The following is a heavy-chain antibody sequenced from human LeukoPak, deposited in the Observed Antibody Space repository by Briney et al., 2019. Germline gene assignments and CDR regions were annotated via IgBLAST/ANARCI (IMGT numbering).Heavy chain of an antibody. CDR3: ARVSSITLIVVPDYFDY. D-gene: IGHD3-22*01. CDR1: GYTFTGYY. J-gene: IGHJ4*02. CDR2: INPNSGGT. Sequence: ASVKVSCKASGYTFTGYYMHWVRQAPGQGLEWMGWINPNSGGTNYAQKFQGRVTVTRDTSISTAYMELSRLRSDDTAVYYCARVSSITLIVVPDYFDYWGQGTLVTVSS. V-gene: IGHV1-2*02.